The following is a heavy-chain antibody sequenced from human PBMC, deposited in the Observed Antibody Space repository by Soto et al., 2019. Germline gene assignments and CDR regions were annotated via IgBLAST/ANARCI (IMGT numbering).Heavy chain of an antibody. J-gene: IGHJ4*02. CDR3: ARHSGNYYDSNGYLYY. V-gene: IGHV4-39*01. Sequence: SETLSLTCTVSGGSISSSSYYWGWIRQPPGKGLEWIVSIYYDGGAYYNTSLKSRVTISVDTSKNQFSLKLTSVTAADSAVYYCARHSGNYYDSNGYLYYWGQGTLVTVSS. CDR1: GGSISSSSYY. D-gene: IGHD3-22*01. CDR2: IYYDGGA.